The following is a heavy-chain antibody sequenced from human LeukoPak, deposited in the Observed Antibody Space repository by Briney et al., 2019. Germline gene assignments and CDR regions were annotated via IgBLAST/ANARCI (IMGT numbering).Heavy chain of an antibody. J-gene: IGHJ5*02. CDR1: GFTFSSYA. V-gene: IGHV3-23*01. CDR3: AKDLTAVAGYNWFDP. D-gene: IGHD6-19*01. CDR2: ISGSGGST. Sequence: GGSLRLSCAASGFTFSSYAMSWVRQAPGKGREWGSAISGSGGSTYYADSVKGRFTISRDNSKNTLYLQMKSLRAEDTAVYYCAKDLTAVAGYNWFDPWGQGTLVTVSS.